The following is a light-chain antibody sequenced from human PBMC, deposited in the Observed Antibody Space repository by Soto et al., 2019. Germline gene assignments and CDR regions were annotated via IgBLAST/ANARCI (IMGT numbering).Light chain of an antibody. CDR3: QKYYSAPLT. Sequence: DIQMTQSPSSLSASVGGRVTITCRASQGISTYLAWYQQKPGKVPKLLIYAASTLQSGVPSRFSGSGSGTEFTLTISSLQPEDGATYYCQKYYSAPLTFGGGTKVE. J-gene: IGKJ4*01. V-gene: IGKV1-27*01. CDR2: AAS. CDR1: QGISTY.